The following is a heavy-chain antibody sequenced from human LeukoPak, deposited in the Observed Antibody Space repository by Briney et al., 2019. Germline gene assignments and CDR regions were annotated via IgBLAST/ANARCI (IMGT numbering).Heavy chain of an antibody. Sequence: GRSLRLSCAGSGYSFDEYAMHWVRQAPGKGLEWVSGINWKSDKIGYADSVKGRFTISRDNSKNSLYLQMNSLRVEDTVLYYCAKDRYCTSSSCPIDYWGQGTMVIVSS. CDR1: GYSFDEYA. D-gene: IGHD2-2*01. V-gene: IGHV3-9*01. J-gene: IGHJ4*02. CDR2: INWKSDKI. CDR3: AKDRYCTSSSCPIDY.